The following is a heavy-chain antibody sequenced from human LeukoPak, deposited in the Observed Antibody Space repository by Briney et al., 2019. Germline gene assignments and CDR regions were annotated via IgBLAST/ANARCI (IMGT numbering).Heavy chain of an antibody. J-gene: IGHJ4*02. CDR3: ARLLTNWSRFDY. CDR1: GYSISSGYC. CDR2: IYHSGST. D-gene: IGHD1-1*01. Sequence: PSETLSLTCAVSGYSISSGYCWGWIRQPPGKGLEWIGSIYHSGSTYYNPSLKSRVTISVDTSKNQFSLKLSSVTAADTAVYYCARLLTNWSRFDYWGQGTLVTVSS. V-gene: IGHV4-38-2*01.